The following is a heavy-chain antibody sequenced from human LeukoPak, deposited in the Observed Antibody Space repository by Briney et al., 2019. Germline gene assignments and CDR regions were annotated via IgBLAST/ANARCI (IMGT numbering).Heavy chain of an antibody. D-gene: IGHD1-26*01. CDR1: GFTFSSYA. J-gene: IGHJ4*02. CDR3: ARDYGSYSGSADY. Sequence: RGSLRLSCAASGFTFSSYAMSWVRQAPGKGLEWVSAISGSGGSTYYADSVKGRVTISRDNAQNSLYLQMNSLRDEDTALYYCARDYGSYSGSADYWGQGTLVSVSS. V-gene: IGHV3-23*01. CDR2: ISGSGGST.